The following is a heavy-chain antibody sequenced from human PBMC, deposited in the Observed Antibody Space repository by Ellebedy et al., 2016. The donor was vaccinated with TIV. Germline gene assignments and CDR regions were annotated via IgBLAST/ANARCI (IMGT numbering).Heavy chain of an antibody. V-gene: IGHV3-21*01. D-gene: IGHD3-10*01. CDR1: GFTFSSYS. CDR2: ISSSSSYI. Sequence: GGSLRLXXAASGFTFSSYSMNWVRQAPGKGLEWVSSISSSSSYIYYADSVKGRFTISRDNAKNSLYLQMNSLRAEDTAVYYCAKDANYYGSGSYYGYWGQGTLVTVSS. CDR3: AKDANYYGSGSYYGY. J-gene: IGHJ4*02.